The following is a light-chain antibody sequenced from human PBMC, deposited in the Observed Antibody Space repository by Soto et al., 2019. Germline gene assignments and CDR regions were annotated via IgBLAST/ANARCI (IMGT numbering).Light chain of an antibody. Sequence: QSALTQPASVSGSPGQSITISCTGSNSDVGGYNYVSWYQQHPGKAPKLLIYEVGNRPSGVSNRFSGSKSGNTASLTISGLQAEDEADYYCSSHRSSGPIFVFGTGTKVTVL. J-gene: IGLJ1*01. V-gene: IGLV2-14*01. CDR3: SSHRSSGPIFV. CDR2: EVG. CDR1: NSDVGGYNY.